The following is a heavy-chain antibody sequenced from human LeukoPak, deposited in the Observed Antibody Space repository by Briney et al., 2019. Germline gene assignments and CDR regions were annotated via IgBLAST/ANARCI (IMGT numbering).Heavy chain of an antibody. D-gene: IGHD5-18*01. CDR2: ISSSGSAM. J-gene: IGHJ3*02. V-gene: IGHV3-11*01. CDR1: GFTFSDYY. Sequence: GGSLRLSCAASGFTFSDYYTSWIRQTPGKGLEWISYISSSGSAMFYADSVKGRFTISRDNAKNSLYLQMNSLRAEDTAMYYCARDVGYRYAQMFFDIWGQGTMVTVSS. CDR3: ARDVGYRYAQMFFDI.